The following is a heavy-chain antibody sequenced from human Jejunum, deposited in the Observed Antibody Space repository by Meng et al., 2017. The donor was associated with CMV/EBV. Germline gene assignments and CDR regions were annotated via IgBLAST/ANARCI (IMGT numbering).Heavy chain of an antibody. CDR1: DYTFTISA. CDR3: ARGDFYDSSGLDY. V-gene: IGHV7-4-1*02. Sequence: VQFVRSGSELKQPRASVKVSSYASDYTFTISAMNWVRQPPGQGLERRGWINTNTVNPTYSQGFTGRFVFTLDTSVSTAYLQISSLKAEDTAVYYCARGDFYDSSGLDYWGQGTLVTVSS. CDR2: INTNTVNP. J-gene: IGHJ4*02. D-gene: IGHD3-22*01.